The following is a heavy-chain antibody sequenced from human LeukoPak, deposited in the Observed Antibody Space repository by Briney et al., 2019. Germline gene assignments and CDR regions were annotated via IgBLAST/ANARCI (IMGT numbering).Heavy chain of an antibody. D-gene: IGHD2-2*01. CDR3: ARDDVVTARAAMGFGP. CDR2: IYYSGST. Sequence: SETLSLTCTVSGGSISSYYWSWIRQPPGKGLEWIGDIYYSGSTNYNPSLKSRVTISVDRSKNQFSLKLSSVTAADTAVYYCARDDVVTARAAMGFGPWGQGTLVTVSS. CDR1: GGSISSYY. V-gene: IGHV4-59*12. J-gene: IGHJ5*02.